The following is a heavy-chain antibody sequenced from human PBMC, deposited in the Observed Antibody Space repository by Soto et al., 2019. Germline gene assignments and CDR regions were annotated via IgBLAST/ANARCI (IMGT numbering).Heavy chain of an antibody. CDR3: ARNTIGYGVGA. V-gene: IGHV4-30-2*01. CDR1: GGSISSGGYS. Sequence: QLQLQESGSGLVKPSETLSLTCTVSGGSISSGGYSWTWIRQPPGKGLEWIGYIYHSDSPYYNPSLQSRVTISVDRSKNQFFLNLTSVTAADTAMYYCARNTIGYGVGACGQGTTVTVSS. CDR2: IYHSDSP. J-gene: IGHJ6*02.